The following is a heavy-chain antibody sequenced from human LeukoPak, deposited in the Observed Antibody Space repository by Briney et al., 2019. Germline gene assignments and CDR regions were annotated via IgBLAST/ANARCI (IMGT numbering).Heavy chain of an antibody. V-gene: IGHV4-39*01. Sequence: PSETLSLTCTVSGGSISSSSYYWGWIRQPPGKGLEWIGGIYYSGSTYYNPSLKSRVTISVDTSKNQFSLKLSSVTAADTAVYYCARQGSSGWYLFDYWGQGTLVTVSS. CDR1: GGSISSSSYY. J-gene: IGHJ4*02. CDR2: IYYSGST. CDR3: ARQGSSGWYLFDY. D-gene: IGHD6-19*01.